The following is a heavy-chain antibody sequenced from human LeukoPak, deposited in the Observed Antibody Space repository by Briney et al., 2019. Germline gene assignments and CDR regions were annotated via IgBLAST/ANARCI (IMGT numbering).Heavy chain of an antibody. Sequence: PSETLSPTCTVSGGSISSYYWSWIRQPPGQGLEWIGYIYYSGSTNYNPSLKSRVTISVDTSKNQFSLKLSSVTAADTAVYYCARKIQTGTALDYWGQGTLVTVSS. CDR1: GGSISSYY. CDR2: IYYSGST. J-gene: IGHJ4*02. V-gene: IGHV4-59*01. D-gene: IGHD1-1*01. CDR3: ARKIQTGTALDY.